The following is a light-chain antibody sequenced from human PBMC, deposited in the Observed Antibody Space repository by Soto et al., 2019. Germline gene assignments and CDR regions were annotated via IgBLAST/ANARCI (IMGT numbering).Light chain of an antibody. CDR2: EVS. V-gene: IGLV2-14*01. CDR3: SSYTSSSTPRV. J-gene: IGLJ1*01. Sequence: QSVLTQPASVSGSPGQSFTISCTVTSSDVGGYNYVSWYQQHPGKAPKLMIYEVSNRPSGVPNRFSGSKSGNTASLTISGPQAEDEAAYYCSSYTSSSTPRVFGTGTKVTVL. CDR1: SSDVGGYNY.